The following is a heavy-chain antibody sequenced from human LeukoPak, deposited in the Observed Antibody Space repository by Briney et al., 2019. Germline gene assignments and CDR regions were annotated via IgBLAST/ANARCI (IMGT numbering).Heavy chain of an antibody. V-gene: IGHV4-39*01. Sequence: PSETLSLTCTVSGGSISSSSYYWGWIRQPPGKGLEWIGSIYYSGSTYYNPSLKSRVTISVDTSKNQFSLKPSSVTAADTAVYYCARHAPYSSSWGPFDYWGQGTLVTVSS. CDR1: GGSISSSSYY. CDR3: ARHAPYSSSWGPFDY. D-gene: IGHD6-13*01. J-gene: IGHJ4*02. CDR2: IYYSGST.